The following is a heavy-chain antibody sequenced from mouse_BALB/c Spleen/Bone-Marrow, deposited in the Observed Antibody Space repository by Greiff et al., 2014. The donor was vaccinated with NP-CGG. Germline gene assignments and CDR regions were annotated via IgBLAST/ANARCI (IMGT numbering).Heavy chain of an antibody. CDR3: ARDPIYYDYDWYFDV. Sequence: VQLQQSGPGLVAPSQSLSITCTVYGFSLTSYGVHWVRQPPGKGLEWLGVIWAGGSTNYNSALMSRLSISKDNSKSQVFLKMNSLQTDDTAMYYCARDPIYYDYDWYFDVWGAGTTVTVSS. CDR2: IWAGGST. J-gene: IGHJ1*01. CDR1: GFSLTSYG. V-gene: IGHV2-9*02. D-gene: IGHD2-4*01.